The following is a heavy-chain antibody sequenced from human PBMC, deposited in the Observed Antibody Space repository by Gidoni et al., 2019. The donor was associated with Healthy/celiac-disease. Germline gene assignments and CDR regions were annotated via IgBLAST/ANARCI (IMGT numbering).Heavy chain of an antibody. Sequence: QDQLHEPRPGLETPSETLSLTSTVSGGSISSYYWSWIRQPPGKGLEWIGYIYYSGSTNYNPSLKSRVTISVDTSKNQFSLKLSSVTAADTAVYYGAREDIGHFDYWGQGTLVTVSS. CDR2: IYYSGST. CDR1: GGSISSYY. V-gene: IGHV4-59*01. D-gene: IGHD2-15*01. CDR3: AREDIGHFDY. J-gene: IGHJ4*02.